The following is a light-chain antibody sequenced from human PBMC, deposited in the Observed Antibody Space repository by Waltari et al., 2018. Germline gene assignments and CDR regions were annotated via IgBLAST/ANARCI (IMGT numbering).Light chain of an antibody. CDR2: DVN. V-gene: IGLV2-14*03. J-gene: IGLJ6*01. CDR3: SSYTSSSTHNV. CDR1: SSDVGGYNY. Sequence: QSALTQPASVSGSPGQSITISCTGTSSDVGGYNYVSWYQQHPGKAPKLMIYDVNNRPSGVSNRFSGSKSGNTASLTISGLQAEDEADYYCSSYTSSSTHNVFGSGTKVTVL.